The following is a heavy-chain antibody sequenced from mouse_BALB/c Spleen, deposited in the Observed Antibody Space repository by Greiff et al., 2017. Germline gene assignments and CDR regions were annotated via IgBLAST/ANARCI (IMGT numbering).Heavy chain of an antibody. CDR3: ARRTGSHYFDY. V-gene: IGHV1-80*01. Sequence: QVQLKESGAELVRPGSSVKISCKASGYAFSSYWMNWVKQRPGQGLEWIGQIYPGDGDTNYNGKFKGKATLTADKSSSTAYMQLSSLTSEDSAVYYCARRTGSHYFDYWGQGTTLTVSS. J-gene: IGHJ2*01. CDR1: GYAFSSYW. CDR2: IYPGDGDT. D-gene: IGHD4-1*01.